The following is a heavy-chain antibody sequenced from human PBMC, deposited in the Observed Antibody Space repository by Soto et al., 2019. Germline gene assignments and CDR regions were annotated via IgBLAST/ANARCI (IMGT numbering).Heavy chain of an antibody. J-gene: IGHJ4*02. CDR1: GFTFSSYW. V-gene: IGHV3-7*03. CDR2: IKQDGSEI. Sequence: EVQLVESGGGLVQPGGSLRLSCAASGFTFSSYWMSWVRQAPGKGLEWVANIKQDGSEIHYVDSVKGRFTISRDNAKNSLYLQMNSLRAEDTAVYYCARGSGGFYRKMDYWGQGTLVTVSS. D-gene: IGHD3-3*01. CDR3: ARGSGGFYRKMDY.